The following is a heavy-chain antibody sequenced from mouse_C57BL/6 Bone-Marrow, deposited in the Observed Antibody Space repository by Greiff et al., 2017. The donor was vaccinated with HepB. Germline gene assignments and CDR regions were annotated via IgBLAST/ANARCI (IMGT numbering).Heavy chain of an antibody. CDR2: ISSGSSTI. D-gene: IGHD1-1*01. Sequence: EVKVEESGGGLVKPGGSLKLSCAASGFTFSDYGMHWVRQAPEKGLEWVAYISSGSSTIYYADTVKGRFTISRDNAKNTLFLQMTSLRSEDTAMYYCARRDYGVDFDYWGQGTTLTVSS. CDR1: GFTFSDYG. J-gene: IGHJ2*01. V-gene: IGHV5-17*01. CDR3: ARRDYGVDFDY.